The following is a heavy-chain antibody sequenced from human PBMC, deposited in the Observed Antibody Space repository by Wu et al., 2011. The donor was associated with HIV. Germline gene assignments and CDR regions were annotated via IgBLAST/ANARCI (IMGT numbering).Heavy chain of an antibody. Sequence: QVQLVQSGAEVKRPGSSVKVSCKASGGTFSSYAISWVRQAPGQGLEWMGGIIPIFGTANYAQKFQGRVTITTDESTSTAYMELSSLRSEDTAVYYCARADYYDSSGYYFVYNWFDPWGPGNPGHRLL. CDR1: GGTFSSYA. J-gene: IGHJ5*02. D-gene: IGHD3-22*01. CDR3: ARADYYDSSGYYFVYNWFDP. V-gene: IGHV1-69*05. CDR2: IIPIFGTA.